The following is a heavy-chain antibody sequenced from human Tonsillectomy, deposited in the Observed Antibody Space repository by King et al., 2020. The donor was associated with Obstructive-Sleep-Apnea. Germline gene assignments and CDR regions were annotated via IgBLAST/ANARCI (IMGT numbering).Heavy chain of an antibody. Sequence: VQLVESGGGLVQPGGSLRLSCAASGFTFSAYWMTWVRQAPGKGLEWVANINQDGSEKYSVDSVKGRFTISRDNAKNSLYLQMNSLRAEDTAVYFCADGGLRPGESDYWGQGTLVTVSS. V-gene: IGHV3-7*01. CDR2: INQDGSEK. D-gene: IGHD4-17*01. CDR3: ADGGLRPGESDY. J-gene: IGHJ4*02. CDR1: GFTFSAYW.